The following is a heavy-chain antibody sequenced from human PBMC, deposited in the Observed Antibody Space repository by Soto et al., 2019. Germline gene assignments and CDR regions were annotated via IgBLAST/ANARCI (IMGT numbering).Heavy chain of an antibody. Sequence: QVQLVQSGAEVKKPGSSVKVSCKASGGTFSSYAINWVRQAPGQGLEWMGGIIPIFGTANYAQKCQGRVTIAXXEXTXXADRELSSLRSEDTAGYYCARGSGGSSYYYYGMDVWGQGTTVTVSS. J-gene: IGHJ6*02. V-gene: IGHV1-69*05. CDR3: ARGSGGSSYYYYGMDV. CDR2: IIPIFGTA. CDR1: GGTFSSYA. D-gene: IGHD2-15*01.